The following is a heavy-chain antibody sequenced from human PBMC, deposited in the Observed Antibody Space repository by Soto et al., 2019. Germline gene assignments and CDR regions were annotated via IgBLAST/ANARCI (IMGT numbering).Heavy chain of an antibody. Sequence: PGGSLRLSCAASGFTFSSYAMSWVLQAPWKGLEWVSAISGSGGSTYYADSVKGRFTISRDNSKNTLYLQMNSLRAEDTAVYYCAKDASFLEWLLPYFDYWGQGTLVTVSS. V-gene: IGHV3-23*01. D-gene: IGHD3-3*01. CDR3: AKDASFLEWLLPYFDY. CDR2: ISGSGGST. CDR1: GFTFSSYA. J-gene: IGHJ4*02.